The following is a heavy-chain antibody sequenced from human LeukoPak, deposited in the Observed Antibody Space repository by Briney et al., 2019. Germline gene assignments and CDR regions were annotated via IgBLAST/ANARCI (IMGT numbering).Heavy chain of an antibody. CDR2: ISSSGDTI. V-gene: IGHV3-48*02. J-gene: IGHJ6*02. Sequence: GSLRLSCAASGFTFSGYTMNWVRQAPGKGLEWVSYISSSGDTIYYADSVKGRFTISRDNAKNSLYLQMSSLRDEDTAVYYCARYGNGMGVWGQGTTVTVSS. CDR3: ARYGNGMGV. CDR1: GFTFSGYT. D-gene: IGHD4-17*01.